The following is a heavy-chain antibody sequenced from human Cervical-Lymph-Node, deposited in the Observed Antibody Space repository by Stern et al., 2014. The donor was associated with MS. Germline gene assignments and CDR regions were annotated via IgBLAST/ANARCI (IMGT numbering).Heavy chain of an antibody. Sequence: VQLVESGGGLVQPGRSLRLSCAASGFTFDDYAMHWVRQAPGKGLEWVSGISWNSGSIGYADSVKGRFTISRDNAKNSLYLQMNSLRAEDTALYYCAKGASFTMVRDYFDYWGQGTLVTVSS. J-gene: IGHJ4*02. CDR3: AKGASFTMVRDYFDY. V-gene: IGHV3-9*01. CDR2: ISWNSGSI. CDR1: GFTFDDYA. D-gene: IGHD3-10*01.